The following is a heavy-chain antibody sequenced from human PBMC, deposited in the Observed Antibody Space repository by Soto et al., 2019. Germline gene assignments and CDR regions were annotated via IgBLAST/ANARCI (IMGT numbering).Heavy chain of an antibody. CDR1: GFTFSDYY. J-gene: IGHJ6*02. D-gene: IGHD6-13*01. Sequence: QVQLVESGGGLVKPGGSLRLSCAASGFTFSDYYMSWIRQAPGKGLEWVSYISSSGSTIYYADSVKGRFTISRDNAKNSLYLQMNSLRAEDTAVDYCARGGLYSSSWYSSSYYYGMDVWGQGTTVTVSS. CDR3: ARGGLYSSSWYSSSYYYGMDV. CDR2: ISSSGSTI. V-gene: IGHV3-11*01.